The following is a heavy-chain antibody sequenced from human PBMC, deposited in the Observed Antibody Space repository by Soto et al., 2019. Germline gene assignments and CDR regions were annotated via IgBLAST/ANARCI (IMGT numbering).Heavy chain of an antibody. CDR2: MNPNSGRT. D-gene: IGHD3-3*01. CDR3: ARGYYDFWSKYYGMDV. CDR1: GYTFTSYD. V-gene: IGHV1-8*01. Sequence: GSVKVSCKASGYTFTSYDIYWVRQATGQGLEWMGWMNPNSGRTGYAQKFQGRVTMTRNTSISAAYMELTSLRSEDTAVYYCARGYYDFWSKYYGMDVWGQGTTVTVSS. J-gene: IGHJ6*02.